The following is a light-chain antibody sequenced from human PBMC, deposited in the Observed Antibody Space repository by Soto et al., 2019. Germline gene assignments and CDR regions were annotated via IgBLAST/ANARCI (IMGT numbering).Light chain of an antibody. V-gene: IGKV3-15*01. CDR3: QQYNNLTPLT. CDR2: GAS. CDR1: QSVSTN. Sequence: EIVMTQSPATLSVSPGERATLSCRASQSVSTNLAWYQQRPDQAPRLLIYGASTRATGIPARFSGSGSATEFTLTISAMQSEDCAVYFCQQYNNLTPLTFGQGTRVEVK. J-gene: IGKJ1*01.